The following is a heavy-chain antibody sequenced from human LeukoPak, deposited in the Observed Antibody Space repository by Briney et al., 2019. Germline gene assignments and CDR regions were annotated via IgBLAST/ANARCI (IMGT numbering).Heavy chain of an antibody. CDR2: IYTSGST. Sequence: SETLSLTCTVSGGSISSYYWSWIRQPPGKGLEWIGYIYTSGSTNYNPPLKSRVTISVDTSKNQFSLKLSLVTAADTAVYYCARGSWDLYSHGPHWYSDLWSLGTLVIVSS. D-gene: IGHD5-18*01. CDR1: GGSISSYY. J-gene: IGHJ2*01. V-gene: IGHV4-4*09. CDR3: ARGSWDLYSHGPHWYSDL.